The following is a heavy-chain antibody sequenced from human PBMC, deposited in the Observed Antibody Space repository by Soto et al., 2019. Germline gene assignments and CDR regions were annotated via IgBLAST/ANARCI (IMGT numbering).Heavy chain of an antibody. V-gene: IGHV3-23*01. J-gene: IGHJ1*01. D-gene: IGHD1-1*01. CDR2: LSGSGSST. Sequence: EVQLLESGGGLVQPGGSLRLSCTASGFTFSSYAMSWVRQAPAKGLEWVSALSGSGSSTYYADSVKGRFTISRDNSKNTLFLQMNSLRAEDTAVYYCAKQYELADWGQGTLVTVSS. CDR3: AKQYELAD. CDR1: GFTFSSYA.